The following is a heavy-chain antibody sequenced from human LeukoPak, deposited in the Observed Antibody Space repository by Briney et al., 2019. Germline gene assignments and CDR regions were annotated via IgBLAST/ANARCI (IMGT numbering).Heavy chain of an antibody. CDR2: ISGSGGST. V-gene: IGHV3-23*01. Sequence: GGSLRLSCAASGFTFSSYAMSWVRQAPGKGLEWVSAISGSGGSTYYADSVKGRFTISRDSSENTLYLQMNSLRAEDTAVYYCAKEPYSSGWYLDYWGQGTLVTVSS. CDR3: AKEPYSSGWYLDY. D-gene: IGHD6-19*01. J-gene: IGHJ4*02. CDR1: GFTFSSYA.